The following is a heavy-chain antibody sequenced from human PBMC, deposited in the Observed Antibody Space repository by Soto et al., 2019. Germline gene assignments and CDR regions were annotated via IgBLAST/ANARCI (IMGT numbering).Heavy chain of an antibody. CDR2: ISYDGSNK. J-gene: IGHJ4*02. V-gene: IGHV3-30*18. CDR1: GFTFSSYG. CDR3: AKDPKLELLLDY. D-gene: IGHD1-7*01. Sequence: QVQLVESGGGVVQPGRSLRLSCAASGFTFSSYGMHWVRQAPGKGLEWVAVISYDGSNKYYADSVKGQFTISRDNSKNTLYLQMNSLRAEDTAVYYCAKDPKLELLLDYWGQGTLVTVSS.